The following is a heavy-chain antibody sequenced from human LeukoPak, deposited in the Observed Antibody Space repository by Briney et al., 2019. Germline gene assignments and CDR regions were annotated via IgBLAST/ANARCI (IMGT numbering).Heavy chain of an antibody. CDR2: ISGDSRYI. D-gene: IGHD2-2*01. Sequence: GGSLRLSCAASGFTFSSYSMNWVRQAPGKGLEWVSAISGDSRYIYYADSVRGRFTISRDNAENSLYLQMNSLRVEDTAVYYCARAPTVLVGYCSSSSCQADYWGQGTLVTVSS. V-gene: IGHV3-21*01. J-gene: IGHJ4*02. CDR1: GFTFSSYS. CDR3: ARAPTVLVGYCSSSSCQADY.